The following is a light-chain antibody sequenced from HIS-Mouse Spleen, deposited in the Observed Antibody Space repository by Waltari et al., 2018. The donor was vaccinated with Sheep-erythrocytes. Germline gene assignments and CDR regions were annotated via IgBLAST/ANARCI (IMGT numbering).Light chain of an antibody. CDR2: EGS. CDR1: SSDVGGYNL. Sequence: QSALTQPASVSGSPGQSITISCTGTSSDVGGYNLVSWYQQHPGKAPKLMIYEGSKRPSGVSNRFSGLQAEDEADYYCCSYAGSSTPWVFGGGTKLTVL. J-gene: IGLJ3*02. CDR3: CSYAGSSTPWV. V-gene: IGLV2-23*01.